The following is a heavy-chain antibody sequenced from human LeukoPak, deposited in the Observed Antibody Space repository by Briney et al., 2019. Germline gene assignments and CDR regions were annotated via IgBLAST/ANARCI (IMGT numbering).Heavy chain of an antibody. CDR3: ARGGGFKAVALFAP. J-gene: IGHJ5*02. Sequence: VASVKVSCKVSGYTLTELSMHWVRQDPGKGREWMGSFDPEDGETTYAPTFQGRVTMTMDTSTSTLYMELNSLSSEDTAVYYCARGGGFKAVALFAPWGQGTLVTVSS. D-gene: IGHD6-19*01. CDR2: FDPEDGET. V-gene: IGHV1-24*01. CDR1: GYTLTELS.